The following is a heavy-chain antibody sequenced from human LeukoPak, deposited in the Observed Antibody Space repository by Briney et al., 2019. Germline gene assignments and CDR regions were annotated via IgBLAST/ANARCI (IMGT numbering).Heavy chain of an antibody. D-gene: IGHD3-10*01. V-gene: IGHV3-23*01. J-gene: IGHJ6*02. CDR3: AKEYYGSGSYYIDYYYGMDV. Sequence: PGGSLRLSCAASGFTFSSYAMSWVRQAPGKGLEWVSAISGSGGSTYYADSVKGRFTISRDNSKNTLYLQMNSLRAEDTAVYYCAKEYYGSGSYYIDYYYGMDVWGQGTTVTVSS. CDR2: ISGSGGST. CDR1: GFTFSSYA.